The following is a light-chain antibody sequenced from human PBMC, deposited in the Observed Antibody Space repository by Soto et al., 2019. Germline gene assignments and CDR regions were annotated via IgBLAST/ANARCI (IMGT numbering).Light chain of an antibody. CDR2: DAS. CDR3: VQYNIYRT. V-gene: IGKV1-5*01. Sequence: SLMPQTPSTLSASVGDRVTITCRASQSVSSWLDWYQQKPGKAPKLLIYDASSLESGVPSRFSGSGSGTEVTLTISSLEPDDFSSYYCVQYNIYRTLGQGIKVDIK. J-gene: IGKJ1*01. CDR1: QSVSSW.